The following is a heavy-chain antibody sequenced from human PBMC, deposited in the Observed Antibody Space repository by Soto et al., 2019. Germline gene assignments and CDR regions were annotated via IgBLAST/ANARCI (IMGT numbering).Heavy chain of an antibody. D-gene: IGHD2-8*01. CDR2: ISSSSNTI. Sequence: GGSLRLSCAASGFTFSSYSMNWVRQAPGKGLEWVSYISSSSNTIYYADSVKGRFTISRDNAKNSLYLQMNSLRVDDTAVYYCARTNGAYSNYFDYWGQGTLVTVSS. J-gene: IGHJ4*02. CDR3: ARTNGAYSNYFDY. V-gene: IGHV3-48*04. CDR1: GFTFSSYS.